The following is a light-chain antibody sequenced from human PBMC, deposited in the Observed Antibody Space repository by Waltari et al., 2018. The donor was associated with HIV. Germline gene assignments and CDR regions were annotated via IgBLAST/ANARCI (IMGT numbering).Light chain of an antibody. CDR1: QGISSY. CDR3: QQLNSFQLT. V-gene: IGKV1-9*01. CDR2: AAS. Sequence: DIQLTQSPSFLSASVGNRVTITCRASQGISSYLAWYQQKPGKAPKLLIYAASTLQSGVPSRFSGSGSGTEFTLTISSLQPEDFATYYYQQLNSFQLTFGGGTKVEIK. J-gene: IGKJ4*01.